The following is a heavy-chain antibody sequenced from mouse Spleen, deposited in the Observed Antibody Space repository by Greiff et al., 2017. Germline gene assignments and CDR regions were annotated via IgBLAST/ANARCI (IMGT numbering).Heavy chain of an antibody. Sequence: EVNLVESGGGLVKLGGSLKLSCAASGFTFSSYAMSWVRQTPEKRLEWVATISSGGGNTYYPDSVKGRFTISRDNAKNTLYLQMSSLKSEDTAMYYCARQFHYYGYRGWFAYWGQGTLVTVSA. CDR2: ISSGGGNT. CDR1: GFTFSSYA. V-gene: IGHV5-9*04. CDR3: ARQFHYYGYRGWFAY. J-gene: IGHJ3*01. D-gene: IGHD1-2*01.